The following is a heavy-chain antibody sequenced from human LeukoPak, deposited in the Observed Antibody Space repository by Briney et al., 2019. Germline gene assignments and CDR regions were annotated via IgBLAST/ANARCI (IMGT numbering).Heavy chain of an antibody. V-gene: IGHV1-2*02. D-gene: IGHD6-19*01. Sequence: ASVKVSCKASGYTFTGCYMHWVRQAPGQGLEWMGWINPNSGGTNYAQKFQGRVTMTRDTSISTAYMELSRLRSDDTAVYYCARRSFSGWTHFDYWGQGTLVTVSS. J-gene: IGHJ4*02. CDR3: ARRSFSGWTHFDY. CDR1: GYTFTGCY. CDR2: INPNSGGT.